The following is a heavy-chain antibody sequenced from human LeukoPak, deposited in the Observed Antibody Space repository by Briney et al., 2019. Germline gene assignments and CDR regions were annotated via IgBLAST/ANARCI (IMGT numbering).Heavy chain of an antibody. V-gene: IGHV3-9*01. Sequence: PGGSLRLSCAASGFTFDDYAMHWVRQAPGKGLEWVSGISWNSGSIGYADSVKGRFTISRDNAKNSLYLQMNSLRAEDTALYYCANDIHYYYGMDVWGQGTTVTVSS. CDR1: GFTFDDYA. CDR3: ANDIHYYYGMDV. CDR2: ISWNSGSI. J-gene: IGHJ6*02.